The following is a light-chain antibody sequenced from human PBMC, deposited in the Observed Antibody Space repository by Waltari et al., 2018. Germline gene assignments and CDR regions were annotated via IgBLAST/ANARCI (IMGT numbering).Light chain of an antibody. CDR2: WAS. J-gene: IGKJ2*03. Sequence: MTQSPDPLPVSLGERATLNCKSSESVLYNFNNKNYLALFQLKPGQPPKLLITWASTREPGVTDRFSGSGSGTDFTLTISSLQTEDVAVYYCQQYLTLPYSFGQGTKLEIK. CDR3: QQYLTLPYS. V-gene: IGKV4-1*01. CDR1: ESVLYNFNNKNY.